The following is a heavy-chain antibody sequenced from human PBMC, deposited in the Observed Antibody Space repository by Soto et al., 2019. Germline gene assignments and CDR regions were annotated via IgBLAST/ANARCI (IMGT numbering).Heavy chain of an antibody. CDR3: ARDTLGSLTSGDP. J-gene: IGHJ5*02. D-gene: IGHD3-16*02. Sequence: SVKVSCKSSGGTFSSYAISCVRQAPGQGLEWMGGIIPIFGTANYAQKFQGRVTITADESTSTAYMELSSLRSEDTAVYYCARDTLGSLTSGDPWAREPWSPSPQ. V-gene: IGHV1-69*13. CDR1: GGTFSSYA. CDR2: IIPIFGTA.